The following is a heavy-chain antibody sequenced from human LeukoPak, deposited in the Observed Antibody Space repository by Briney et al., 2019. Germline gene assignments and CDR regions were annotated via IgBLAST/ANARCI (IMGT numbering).Heavy chain of an antibody. J-gene: IGHJ4*02. CDR3: ARGLSGYYYDSSGYYGY. Sequence: GASVKVSRKASGYTFTSYDINWVRQATGQGLEWMGWMNPNSGNTGYAQKFQGRVTMSRNTSISTAYMELSSLRSEDTAVYYCARGLSGYYYDSSGYYGYWGQGTLVTVSS. CDR2: MNPNSGNT. V-gene: IGHV1-8*01. CDR1: GYTFTSYD. D-gene: IGHD3-22*01.